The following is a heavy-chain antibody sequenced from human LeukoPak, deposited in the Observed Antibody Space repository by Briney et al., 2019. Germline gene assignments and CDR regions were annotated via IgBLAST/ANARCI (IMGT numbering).Heavy chain of an antibody. CDR3: AKRESDAFDI. Sequence: GGSLRLSCAASGFTFDDYAMHWVRQAPGKGLEWVSGIGWNSGSIGYADSVKGRFTISRDNAKNSLYLQMNSLRAEDTALYYCAKRESDAFDIWGQGTMVTVSS. CDR2: IGWNSGSI. V-gene: IGHV3-9*01. J-gene: IGHJ3*02. CDR1: GFTFDDYA.